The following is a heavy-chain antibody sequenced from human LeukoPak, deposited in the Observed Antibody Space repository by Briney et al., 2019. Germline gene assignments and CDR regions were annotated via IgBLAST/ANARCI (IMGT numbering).Heavy chain of an antibody. J-gene: IGHJ3*02. CDR2: IYYSGST. CDR3: ARQRLSTVDAFDI. V-gene: IGHV4-39*01. CDR1: GGSISSSSYY. D-gene: IGHD2-2*01. Sequence: SETLSLTCTVAGGSISSSSYYWGWIRQPPGKGLERIGSIYYSGSTYYNPSLKSRVTISADTSKNQFSLKLSSVTAADTAVYYCARQRLSTVDAFDIWGQGTMVTVSS.